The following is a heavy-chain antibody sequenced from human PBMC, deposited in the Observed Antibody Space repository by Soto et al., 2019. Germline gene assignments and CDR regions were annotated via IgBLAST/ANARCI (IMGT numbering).Heavy chain of an antibody. Sequence: EVRLVESGGGLVQPGGSLRLSCAASGFTFSSYSMNWVRQAPGKGLEWVSYISSSSSTIYYADSVKGRFTISRDNAKNSLYLQMNSLRAEDTAVYYCARDLTIFGVVTWGQGTMVTVSS. J-gene: IGHJ3*01. CDR1: GFTFSSYS. CDR3: ARDLTIFGVVT. D-gene: IGHD3-3*01. V-gene: IGHV3-48*01. CDR2: ISSSSSTI.